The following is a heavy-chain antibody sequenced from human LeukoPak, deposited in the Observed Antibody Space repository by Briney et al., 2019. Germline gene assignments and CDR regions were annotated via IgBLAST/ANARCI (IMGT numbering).Heavy chain of an antibody. J-gene: IGHJ4*02. Sequence: ASVKVSCKASGYTFTGYYMHWVRQAPGQGLDWMGWINPNSGGTNYAQKFQGRVTMTRDTSISTAYMELSRLRSDDTAVYYCARELRSSSWSKFDYWGQGTLVTVSS. V-gene: IGHV1-2*02. CDR2: INPNSGGT. D-gene: IGHD6-13*01. CDR1: GYTFTGYY. CDR3: ARELRSSSWSKFDY.